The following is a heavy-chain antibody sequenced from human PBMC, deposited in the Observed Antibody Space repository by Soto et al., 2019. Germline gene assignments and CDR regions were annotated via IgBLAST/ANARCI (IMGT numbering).Heavy chain of an antibody. CDR3: TTDSDFTKTLVRFDF. CDR1: GLTFTRAW. D-gene: IGHD2-8*01. J-gene: IGHJ4*01. V-gene: IGHV3-15*07. Sequence: EVHLVESGGDLVEPGGSLRLSCVVSGLTFTRAWINWVRQAPGKGLEWVGRIKSKIDGGTTDFAAPVKGRFAISRDDSRDIVYLQMGNLKIESTAVYYSTTDSDFTKTLVRFDFWGLGTLVTVSS. CDR2: IKSKIDGGTT.